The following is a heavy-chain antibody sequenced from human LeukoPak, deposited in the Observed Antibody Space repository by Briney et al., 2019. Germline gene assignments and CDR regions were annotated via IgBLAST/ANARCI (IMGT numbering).Heavy chain of an antibody. Sequence: GASVKVSCKASGYTFTGYYMHWVRQAPGQGLEWMGWINPNSGGTNYAQKFQGRVTMTRDTSISTAYMELSRLRSDDTAVYYCARDVTKLTTRLRVVPAALDYWGQGTLVTVSS. D-gene: IGHD2-2*01. CDR2: INPNSGGT. CDR3: ARDVTKLTTRLRVVPAALDY. V-gene: IGHV1-2*02. J-gene: IGHJ4*02. CDR1: GYTFTGYY.